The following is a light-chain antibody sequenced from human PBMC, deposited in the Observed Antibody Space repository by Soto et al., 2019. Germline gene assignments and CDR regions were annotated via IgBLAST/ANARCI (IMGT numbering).Light chain of an antibody. Sequence: AIQFTQSPSSLFAIIGDRVTITCRASQGISNALAWYQHKSGKAPKSLIYDASSLESGVPSRFSGSGSGTDFTLTISSLQAEDFATYYCQQFNSYPLTFGGGTKVEIK. CDR3: QQFNSYPLT. CDR1: QGISNA. V-gene: IGKV1-13*02. J-gene: IGKJ4*01. CDR2: DAS.